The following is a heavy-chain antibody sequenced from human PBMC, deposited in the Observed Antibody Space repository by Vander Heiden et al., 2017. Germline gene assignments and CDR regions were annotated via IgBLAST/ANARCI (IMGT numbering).Heavy chain of an antibody. J-gene: IGHJ4*02. V-gene: IGHV2-70*04. CDR2: IDWDDDK. CDR1: VFSLSTSGMR. Sequence: QVTLKESGPALVKPTQTLTLTCTFSVFSLSTSGMRVSWIRQPPGKALEWLARIDWDDDKFYSTSLKTRLTISKDTSKNQVVLTMTNMDPVDTATYYCARTAYYYDSSGYYRYYFDYWGQGTLVTVSS. D-gene: IGHD3-22*01. CDR3: ARTAYYYDSSGYYRYYFDY.